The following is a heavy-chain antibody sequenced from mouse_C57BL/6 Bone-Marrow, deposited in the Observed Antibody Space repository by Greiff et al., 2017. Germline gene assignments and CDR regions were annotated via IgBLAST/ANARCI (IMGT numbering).Heavy chain of an antibody. CDR2: IYPGDGDT. CDR1: GYAFSSSW. V-gene: IGHV1-82*01. J-gene: IGHJ1*03. CDR3: ARDHHWYFDV. Sequence: VQLQQSGPELVKPGASVKISCKASGYAFSSSWMNWVKQRPGKGLEWIGRIYPGDGDTNYTGKFKGKATLTADKSSSTSYMQLRILTSEDSAFYFCARDHHWYFDVWGTGTTVTVSS.